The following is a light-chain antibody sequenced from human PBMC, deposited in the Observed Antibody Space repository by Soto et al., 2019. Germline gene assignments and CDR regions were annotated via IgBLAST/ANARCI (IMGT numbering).Light chain of an antibody. Sequence: DIQVTQSPSFLSASVGDRVTITCRASEDISRYLAWYQQKPGKAPNLLIHGAFSLQSGVPSRFSGSGSGTDFTLTISSLQPDDFATYYCQQVKSYPLTFGGGTKVEIK. CDR3: QQVKSYPLT. CDR2: GAF. J-gene: IGKJ4*01. CDR1: EDISRY. V-gene: IGKV1-9*01.